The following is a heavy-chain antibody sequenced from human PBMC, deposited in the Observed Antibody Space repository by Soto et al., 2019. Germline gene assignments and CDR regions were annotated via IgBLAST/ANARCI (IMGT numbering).Heavy chain of an antibody. V-gene: IGHV2-5*01. J-gene: IGHJ4*02. CDR2: IYWNEDK. D-gene: IGHD3-10*02. CDR1: AFSLSTNGVG. CDR3: VHTGIVHTVPGGRYFEY. Sequence: SGPTLVNPTQTLTLTCTFSAFSLSTNGVGVGWIRQPPGKPLDWLAVIYWNEDKRYSRSLKSRLSITKETSKSPVILTMTTMGPIDIDTYYTVHTGIVHTVPGGRYFEYWGTGSQVTVGS.